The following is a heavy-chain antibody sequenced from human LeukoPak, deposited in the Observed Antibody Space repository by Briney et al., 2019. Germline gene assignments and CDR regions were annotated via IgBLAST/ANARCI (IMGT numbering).Heavy chain of an antibody. J-gene: IGHJ3*02. D-gene: IGHD3-22*01. CDR3: AKVRMITMIAYDAFDI. CDR2: IYYSGST. Sequence: SETLSLTCTVSGGSISSYYWSWIRQPPGKGLEWIGYIYYSGSTNYNPSLKSRVTISVDTSKNQFSLKLNSVTAADTAVYYCAKVRMITMIAYDAFDIWGQGTMVTVSS. V-gene: IGHV4-59*01. CDR1: GGSISSYY.